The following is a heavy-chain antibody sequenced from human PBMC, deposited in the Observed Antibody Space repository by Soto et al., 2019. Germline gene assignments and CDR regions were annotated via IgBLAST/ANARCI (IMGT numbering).Heavy chain of an antibody. D-gene: IGHD2-21*02. CDR3: ARVSEGVVVTDRFWFDY. Sequence: QVQLVQSGAEVKKPGSSVKVSCKASGGTFSSYAISWVRQAPGQGLEWMGGIIPIFGTANYAQKFQGRVTITADESTSKAYMELSSLRSEDTAVYYCARVSEGVVVTDRFWFDYWGQGTLVTVSS. CDR1: GGTFSSYA. V-gene: IGHV1-69*01. J-gene: IGHJ4*02. CDR2: IIPIFGTA.